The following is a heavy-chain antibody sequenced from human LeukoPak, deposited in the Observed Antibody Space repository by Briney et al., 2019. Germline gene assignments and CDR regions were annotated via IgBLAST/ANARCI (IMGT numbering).Heavy chain of an antibody. J-gene: IGHJ4*02. D-gene: IGHD1-26*01. V-gene: IGHV4-39*01. CDR1: GGSISSSSYY. CDR3: ARRELRGWDY. CDR2: IYYSRST. Sequence: SETLSLTCTVSGGSISSSSYYWGWLRQPPGKGLEWIGSIYYSRSTYCNPSLKSRVTISVDTSKNQFSLKLSSVTAADTAVYYCARRELRGWDYWGQGTLVTVSS.